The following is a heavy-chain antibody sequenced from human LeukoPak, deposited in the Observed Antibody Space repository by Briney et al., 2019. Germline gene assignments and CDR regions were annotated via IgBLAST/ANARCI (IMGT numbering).Heavy chain of an antibody. CDR1: GFTFSSYG. J-gene: IGHJ4*02. Sequence: GGSLRLSCAASGFTFSSYGMSWVRQAPGKGLERVSAISGSGGSTYYADSVKGRFTISRDNSKNSLYLQMNSLRAEDTAVYYCAKDYRGPYYIDYWGQGTLVTVSS. D-gene: IGHD3-16*02. CDR2: ISGSGGST. CDR3: AKDYRGPYYIDY. V-gene: IGHV3-23*01.